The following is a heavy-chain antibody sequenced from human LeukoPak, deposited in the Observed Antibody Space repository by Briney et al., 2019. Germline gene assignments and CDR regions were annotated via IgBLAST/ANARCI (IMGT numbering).Heavy chain of an antibody. Sequence: GGSLRLSCAASAFAFSSYEMNWVRQAPGKGLEWVSYISSSGRSIYYADSVKGRFTISRDNAKNSLYLQMNCLRAEDTAVYYCARITHYYGSGSYYPYYYYYMDVWGKGTTVTVSS. J-gene: IGHJ6*03. CDR2: ISSSGRSI. CDR1: AFAFSSYE. CDR3: ARITHYYGSGSYYPYYYYYMDV. D-gene: IGHD3-10*01. V-gene: IGHV3-48*03.